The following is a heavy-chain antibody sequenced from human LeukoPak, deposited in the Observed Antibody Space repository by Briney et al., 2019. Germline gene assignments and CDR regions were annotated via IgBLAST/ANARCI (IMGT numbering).Heavy chain of an antibody. CDR1: GGSISSGDYY. J-gene: IGHJ4*02. CDR3: ARDSRAEALRFDY. D-gene: IGHD3-10*01. V-gene: IGHV4-30-4*01. CDR2: IYYSGST. Sequence: PSETLSLTCTVSGGSISSGDYYWSWIRQPLGKGLEWIGYIYYSGSTYYIPSLKSRVTISVDTSKNQFSLKLSSVTAADTAVYYCARDSRAEALRFDYWGQGTLVTVSS.